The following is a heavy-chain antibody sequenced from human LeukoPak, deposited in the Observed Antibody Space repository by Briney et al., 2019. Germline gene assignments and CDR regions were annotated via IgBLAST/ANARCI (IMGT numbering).Heavy chain of an antibody. J-gene: IGHJ5*02. D-gene: IGHD5-24*01. V-gene: IGHV1-69*04. CDR2: IIPILGIA. Sequence: ASVKVSCKASGGTFSSYAISWVRQAPGQGLEWMGRIIPILGIANYAQKFQGRVTITADKSTSTAYMELSSLRSEDTAVYYCARAGGDGYNWGYNWFDPWGQGTLVTVSS. CDR3: ARAGGDGYNWGYNWFDP. CDR1: GGTFSSYA.